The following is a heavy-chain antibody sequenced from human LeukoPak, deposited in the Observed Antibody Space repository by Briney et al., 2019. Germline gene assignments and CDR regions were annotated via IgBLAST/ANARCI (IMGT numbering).Heavy chain of an antibody. CDR1: DFPFSNYA. J-gene: IGHJ6*03. CDR2: SRGSGGDT. V-gene: IGHV3-23*01. CDR3: AKCFNYYYFYMDV. Sequence: GGSLRLSCAASDFPFSNYAMTWVRKAPGKGLEGVSASRGSGGDTFYADSVKGRFTISRDNSKNTLYLQMNSLRAEDTAVYYCAKCFNYYYFYMDVWGKGTTVTVSS.